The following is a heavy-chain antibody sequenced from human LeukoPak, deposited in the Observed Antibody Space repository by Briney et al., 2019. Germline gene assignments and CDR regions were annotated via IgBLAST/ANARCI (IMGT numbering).Heavy chain of an antibody. Sequence: PSQTLSLTCTVSGGSISSGDYYWSWIRQPPGKGLEWIGYIYYSGSTNYNPSLKSRVTISVDTSKNQFSLKLSSVTAADTAVYYCARDTGRDGYNSDYWGQGTLVTVSS. J-gene: IGHJ4*02. CDR3: ARDTGRDGYNSDY. CDR1: GGSISSGDYY. D-gene: IGHD5-24*01. V-gene: IGHV4-61*08. CDR2: IYYSGST.